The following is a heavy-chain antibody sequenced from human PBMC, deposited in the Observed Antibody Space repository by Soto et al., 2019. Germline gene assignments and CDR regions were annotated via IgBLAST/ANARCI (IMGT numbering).Heavy chain of an antibody. CDR3: AKSSSGMDV. Sequence: QVQLVESGGGVVQPGRYLRLCCAASGFTFSSYGMPWVRQAPGKGLEWVAVISYDGSNKYYADSVKGRFTISRDNSKNTLYLQMNSLRAEDTAVYYCAKSSSGMDVWGQGTTVTVSS. D-gene: IGHD6-6*01. CDR1: GFTFSSYG. J-gene: IGHJ6*02. V-gene: IGHV3-30*18. CDR2: ISYDGSNK.